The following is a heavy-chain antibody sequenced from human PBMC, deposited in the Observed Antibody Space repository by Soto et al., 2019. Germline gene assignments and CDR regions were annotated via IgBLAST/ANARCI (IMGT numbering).Heavy chain of an antibody. V-gene: IGHV3-30*18. CDR2: ISRDGSVR. CDR1: GFTFSNYG. CDR3: AKEYCGGHCSSDYFDY. J-gene: IGHJ4*02. Sequence: ESGGGVVQPGRSLRLSCAASGFTFSNYGIHWVRQAPGNGLEWVAVISRDGSVRYYADSVKGRFTISRDNSKNTLYLQVNNLRPEDTAVYYCAKEYCGGHCSSDYFDYWGQGTLFTVSS. D-gene: IGHD2-21*01.